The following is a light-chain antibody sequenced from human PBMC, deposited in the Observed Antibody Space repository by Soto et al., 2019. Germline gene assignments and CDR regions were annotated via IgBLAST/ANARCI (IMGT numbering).Light chain of an antibody. CDR1: SSDIGGYNF. CDR3: NSYRTVSTYV. V-gene: IGLV2-14*01. J-gene: IGLJ1*01. Sequence: QSVLTQPASVSGSPGQSITIACTGTSSDIGGYNFVSLYQQHPGKAPKLLIYDVGNRPSGVSNRFSGSKSGNTASLTISGLQAEDEAHYYCNSYRTVSTYVFGTGTKVTVL. CDR2: DVG.